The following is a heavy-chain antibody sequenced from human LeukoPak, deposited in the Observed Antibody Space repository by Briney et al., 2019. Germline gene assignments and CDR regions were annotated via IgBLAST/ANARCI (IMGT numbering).Heavy chain of an antibody. D-gene: IGHD4-17*01. Sequence: PSETLSLTCSVSGYSLSSGYYWGWIRQPPGKGLEWIGSIYHSGSTYYNPSLKRRVTISVDMSKNQFSLKLSSVTAADTAVYYCARLEHHHDYGDYVFDYWGQGTLVTVS. CDR2: IYHSGST. CDR1: GYSLSSGYY. J-gene: IGHJ4*02. V-gene: IGHV4-38-2*02. CDR3: ARLEHHHDYGDYVFDY.